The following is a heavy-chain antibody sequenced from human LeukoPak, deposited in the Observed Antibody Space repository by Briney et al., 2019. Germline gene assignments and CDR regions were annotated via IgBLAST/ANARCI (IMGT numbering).Heavy chain of an antibody. CDR3: ASGVSMVRGVINDAFDI. V-gene: IGHV1-3*01. D-gene: IGHD3-10*01. Sequence: GASVKVSCKASGYTFTSYAMHWVRQAPGQRLEWMGWINADNGNTKYSQKFQGRVTITRDTSASTAYMELSSLRSEDTAVYYCASGVSMVRGVINDAFDIWGQGTMVTVSS. CDR1: GYTFTSYA. J-gene: IGHJ3*02. CDR2: INADNGNT.